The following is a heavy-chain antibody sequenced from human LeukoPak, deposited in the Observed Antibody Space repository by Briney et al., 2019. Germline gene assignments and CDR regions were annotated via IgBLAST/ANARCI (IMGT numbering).Heavy chain of an antibody. D-gene: IGHD6-19*01. V-gene: IGHV3-7*04. CDR2: IKQDGSEK. CDR1: GITLSELW. CDR3: VGGYGWLPDY. Sequence: PGGSLRLSCAGYGITLSELWMNWVRQVPGKGLEWVANIKQDGSEKKYVDSVKGRSTISRDNAKNSVYLQMNSLRVDDTAVYHCVGGYGWLPDYWGQGALVTVSS. J-gene: IGHJ4*02.